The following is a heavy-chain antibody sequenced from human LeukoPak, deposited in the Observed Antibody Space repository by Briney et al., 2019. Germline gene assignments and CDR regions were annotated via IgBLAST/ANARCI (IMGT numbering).Heavy chain of an antibody. CDR3: VKDYSPEGSAGDFDY. CDR2: ISSNGGST. Sequence: QAGGSLRLSCAASGFTFSSYAMSWVRQAPGKGLEYVSAISSNGGSTYYADSVKGRFTISRDNSKNTLYLQMSSLRAEDTAVYYCVKDYSPEGSAGDFDYWGQGTLVTVSS. CDR1: GFTFSSYA. V-gene: IGHV3-64D*09. J-gene: IGHJ4*02. D-gene: IGHD2-21*01.